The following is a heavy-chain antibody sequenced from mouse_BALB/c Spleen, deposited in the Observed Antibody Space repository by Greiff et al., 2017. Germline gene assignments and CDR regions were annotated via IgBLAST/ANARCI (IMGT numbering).Heavy chain of an antibody. CDR3: ARAYYGNWYAMDY. CDR1: GFTFSDYY. D-gene: IGHD2-10*01. Sequence: EVNLVESGGGLVKPGGSLKLSCAASGFTFSDYYMYWVRQTPEKRLEWVATISDGGSYTYYPDSVKGRFTISRDNAKNNLYLQMSSLKSEDTAMYYCARAYYGNWYAMDYWGQGTSVTVSS. CDR2: ISDGGSYT. V-gene: IGHV5-4*02. J-gene: IGHJ4*01.